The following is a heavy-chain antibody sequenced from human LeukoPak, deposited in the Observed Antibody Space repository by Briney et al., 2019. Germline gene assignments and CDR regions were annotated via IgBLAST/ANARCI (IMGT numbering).Heavy chain of an antibody. CDR3: ARDSSGWSHDAFDI. V-gene: IGHV3-33*01. D-gene: IGHD6-19*01. CDR2: IWYDGSNK. Sequence: GRSLRLSCAASGFTFNNYGMHWVRQAPGKGLEWVVVIWYDGSNKYYADSVKGRFTISRDNSKNTLYLQMNSLRAEDTAVYYCARDSSGWSHDAFDIWGQGTMVTVSS. J-gene: IGHJ3*02. CDR1: GFTFNNYG.